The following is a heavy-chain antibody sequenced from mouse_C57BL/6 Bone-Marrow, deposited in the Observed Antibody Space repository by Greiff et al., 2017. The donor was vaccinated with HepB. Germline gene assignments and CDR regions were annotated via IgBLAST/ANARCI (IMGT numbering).Heavy chain of an antibody. CDR2: IRSKSSNYAT. D-gene: IGHD1-2*01. Sequence: EVQRVESGGGLVQPKGSLKLSCAASGFTFNTYAMHWVRQAPGKGLEWVARIRSKSSNYATYYADSVKDRFTISRDDSQSMLYLQMNNLKTEDTAMYYCVRAPLLRGPFDVWGTGTTVTVSS. CDR1: GFTFNTYA. CDR3: VRAPLLRGPFDV. J-gene: IGHJ1*03. V-gene: IGHV10-3*01.